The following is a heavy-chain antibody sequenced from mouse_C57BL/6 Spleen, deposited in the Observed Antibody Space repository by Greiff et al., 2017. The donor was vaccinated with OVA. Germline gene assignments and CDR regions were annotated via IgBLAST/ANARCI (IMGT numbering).Heavy chain of an antibody. J-gene: IGHJ4*01. Sequence: VQLQQSGPGLVQPSQSLSITCKVSGFSLTSYGVHWVRQSPGKGLEWLGVIWSGGSTDYNAAFISRMSISKDNSKSQVFFKMNSLQADDTAIYYCARPLPYYYAMDCWGQGTSVTVSS. CDR3: ARPLPYYYAMDC. CDR2: IWSGGST. CDR1: GFSLTSYG. V-gene: IGHV2-2*01.